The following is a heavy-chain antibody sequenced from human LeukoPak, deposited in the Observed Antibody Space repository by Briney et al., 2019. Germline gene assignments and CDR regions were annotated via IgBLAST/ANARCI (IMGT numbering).Heavy chain of an antibody. CDR3: ARASDPWLQLT. CDR2: IKQDGSEK. J-gene: IGHJ5*02. CDR1: GFTFSNYW. Sequence: GGSLRLSCAASGFTFSNYWMIWVHQAAGKGLEWVGNIKQDGSEKRYADSVRGRFSISRDNAQTSLYLQMNSLRAEDTAVYYCARASDPWLQLTWGQGTLVTVS. V-gene: IGHV3-7*05. D-gene: IGHD5-24*01.